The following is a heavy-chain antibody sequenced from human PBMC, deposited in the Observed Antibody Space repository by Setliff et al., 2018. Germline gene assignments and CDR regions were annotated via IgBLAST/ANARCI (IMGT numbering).Heavy chain of an antibody. V-gene: IGHV3-11*01. Sequence: AGGSLRLSCVASGFTFSDYYISWVRQAPGKGLEWISYIHDSGNPTYYADSVKGRFTVSRDNAKNSLYLQMTSLRAEDTAIYYCARTTGYRLEGDFDYWGQGTLVTVSS. CDR3: ARTTGYRLEGDFDY. D-gene: IGHD3-16*01. J-gene: IGHJ4*02. CDR2: IHDSGNPT. CDR1: GFTFSDYY.